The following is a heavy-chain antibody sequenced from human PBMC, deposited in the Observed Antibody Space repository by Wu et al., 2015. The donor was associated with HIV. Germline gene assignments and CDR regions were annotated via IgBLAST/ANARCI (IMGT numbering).Heavy chain of an antibody. CDR3: ARRAYDSSGNWFDP. V-gene: IGHV1-2*02. CDR2: INTNSGGT. CDR1: GYNFDGFG. Sequence: QVKLVQSGIEVKKSGASMKVSCKASGYNFDGFGIVWVRQAPGQGLEWMGWINTNSGGTTYAQKFQGRVTMTRDTSITTAYMELSSLRSDDTAVYFCARRAYDSSGNWFDPXGRGNPRSPSPQ. D-gene: IGHD3-22*01. J-gene: IGHJ5*02.